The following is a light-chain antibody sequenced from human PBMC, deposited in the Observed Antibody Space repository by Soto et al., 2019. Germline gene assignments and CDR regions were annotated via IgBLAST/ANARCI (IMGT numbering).Light chain of an antibody. CDR1: SSDIGGYNY. J-gene: IGLJ3*02. CDR3: SSYTSTSTPWV. Sequence: QSALTQPPSASGSPGQSVAISCTGTSSDIGGYNYVSWYQQHPGKAPKLIIYEVSKRPSGVPDRFSGSKSGNTASLTVSGLHTEDEGDYYCSSYTSTSTPWVFGGGTKLTVL. CDR2: EVS. V-gene: IGLV2-8*01.